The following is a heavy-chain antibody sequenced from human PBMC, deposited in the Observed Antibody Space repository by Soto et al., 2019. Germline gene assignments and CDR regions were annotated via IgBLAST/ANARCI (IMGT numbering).Heavy chain of an antibody. CDR1: GFTFSSHA. Sequence: GGSLRLSCRVSGFTFSSHAMSWVRLAPGKGLECVSGISGSGGTTFYAESVKGRFTVSRDNSKNTLYLQMNSLRAEDTAVYYCAATPYDFWSPGQFYFDHWGQGTQVTVSS. J-gene: IGHJ4*02. D-gene: IGHD3-3*01. CDR2: ISGSGGTT. CDR3: AATPYDFWSPGQFYFDH. V-gene: IGHV3-23*01.